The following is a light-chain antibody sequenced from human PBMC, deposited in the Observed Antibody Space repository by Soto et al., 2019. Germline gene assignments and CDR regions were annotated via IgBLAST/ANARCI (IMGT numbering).Light chain of an antibody. CDR3: QERNRWPRGT. CDR1: QSVSVN. V-gene: IGKV3-11*01. CDR2: SAS. Sequence: EVVLTQSPATLSLSPGESATLSCRASQSVSVNFAWYQQKPGQAPRPLIYSASDRAPDIPARFSGRGSGTYFTLTISSLEPEDFAVYYCQERNRWPRGTFGGGTKVDIK. J-gene: IGKJ4*01.